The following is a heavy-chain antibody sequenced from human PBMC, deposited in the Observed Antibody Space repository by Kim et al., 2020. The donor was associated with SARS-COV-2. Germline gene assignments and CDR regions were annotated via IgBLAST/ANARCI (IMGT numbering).Heavy chain of an antibody. V-gene: IGHV3-33*01. Sequence: GGSLRLSCTASGFIFRNYGMHWVRQAPGKGLEWVALISYDGSNKWYLDSVEGRFTVSRDNSKNTLYLQMNSLRVEDTALYYCATVRGPDSSRWYSDYWGQGTLVTVSS. CDR1: GFIFRNYG. J-gene: IGHJ4*02. D-gene: IGHD6-13*01. CDR3: ATVRGPDSSRWYSDY. CDR2: ISYDGSNK.